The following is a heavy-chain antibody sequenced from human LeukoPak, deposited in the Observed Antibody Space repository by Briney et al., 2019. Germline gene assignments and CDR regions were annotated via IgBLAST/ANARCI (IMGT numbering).Heavy chain of an antibody. CDR1: GGSIGSYY. D-gene: IGHD1-1*01. Sequence: SETLSLTCTVSGGSIGSYYWSWIRQPPGRGLEWIGYIYYRGSTYYNPSLNGRVSISIDTSNNQFSLKLTSVTAAGTAVYYCARGNVPLENIWGQGTMVTVSS. J-gene: IGHJ3*02. V-gene: IGHV4-59*01. CDR3: ARGNVPLENI. CDR2: IYYRGST.